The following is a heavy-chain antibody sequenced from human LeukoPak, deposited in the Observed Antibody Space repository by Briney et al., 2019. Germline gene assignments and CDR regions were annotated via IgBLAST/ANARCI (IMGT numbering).Heavy chain of an antibody. V-gene: IGHV5-51*01. CDR2: IDLVESDT. CDR3: ARRVLSDAFDI. D-gene: IGHD3-16*01. J-gene: IGHJ3*02. CDR1: GCIFPTYW. Sequence: GGSLKISFKTPGCIFPTYWIGWVRQMPGKGLDWMGIIDLVESDTRYSPSFQGKVTISADKSISTAYLQWSSLKASDTSMYYCARRVLSDAFDIWGQGTMVTVSS.